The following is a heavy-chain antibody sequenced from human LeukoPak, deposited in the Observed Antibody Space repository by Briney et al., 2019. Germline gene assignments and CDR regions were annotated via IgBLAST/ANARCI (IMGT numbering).Heavy chain of an antibody. J-gene: IGHJ4*02. D-gene: IGHD1-26*01. V-gene: IGHV3-11*04. Sequence: PGGSLRLSCAAPGFTFSDYYMALIRQAPGKGLEWLSSIGPNGGAIYYADSVKGRFAISRDNAKSSLYLQMTSLKAGDTAVYYCARGLFVAGSFFDSWGQGTLVTVSS. CDR2: IGPNGGAI. CDR3: ARGLFVAGSFFDS. CDR1: GFTFSDYY.